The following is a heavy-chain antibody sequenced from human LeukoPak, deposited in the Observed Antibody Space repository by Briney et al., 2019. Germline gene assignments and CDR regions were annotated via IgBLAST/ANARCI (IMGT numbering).Heavy chain of an antibody. V-gene: IGHV3-30*18. CDR3: AKDQFGVFASSGLPDY. CDR2: ISYDGSNK. D-gene: IGHD3-22*01. J-gene: IGHJ4*02. CDR1: GFTFSSYG. Sequence: GGSLRLSCAASGFTFSSYGMHWVRQAPGKGLEWVAVISYDGSNKYYADSVKGRFTISRDNSKNTLYLQMNSLRAEDTAVYYCAKDQFGVFASSGLPDYWGQGTLATVSS.